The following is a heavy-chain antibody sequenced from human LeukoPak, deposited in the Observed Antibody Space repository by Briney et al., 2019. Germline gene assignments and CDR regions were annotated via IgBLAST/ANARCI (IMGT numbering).Heavy chain of an antibody. Sequence: ASVKVSCKASGYTFTNYYMHWVRQAPGQGLEWMGLISPSGGSTSYAQKFQGRVTMTSDTSTTTVYMELSSLRSEDTAVCYCARYSQWLASDYWGQGTLVTVSS. D-gene: IGHD6-19*01. CDR2: ISPSGGST. CDR1: GYTFTNYY. CDR3: ARYSQWLASDY. J-gene: IGHJ4*02. V-gene: IGHV1-46*01.